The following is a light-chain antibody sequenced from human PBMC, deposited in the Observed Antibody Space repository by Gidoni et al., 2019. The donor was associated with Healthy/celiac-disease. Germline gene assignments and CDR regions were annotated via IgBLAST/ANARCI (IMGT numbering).Light chain of an antibody. Sequence: SQMTQSPSSLSASVGDRVTITCRASQSISSYLNCYQQKPGKAPKLLIYAASSFQSGVPPRFSGSVYGTDFTLTLSSLQPEDFATYYSQQSYSTLLTFGQGTKVEIK. CDR3: QQSYSTLLT. J-gene: IGKJ1*01. CDR1: QSISSY. V-gene: IGKV1-39*01. CDR2: AAS.